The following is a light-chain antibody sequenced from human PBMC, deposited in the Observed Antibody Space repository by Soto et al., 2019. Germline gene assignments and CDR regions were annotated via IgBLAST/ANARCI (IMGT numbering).Light chain of an antibody. CDR3: QQYNSQRT. Sequence: DIPMTQSPSTLSASVGDRVTITCRASQYISSWLAWYQQKPGKAPKLLIYKASSLESGVPSRFSGSGSGTESTLTISSLQPDDVTTYYCQQYNSQRTFGQGTKVEIK. V-gene: IGKV1-5*03. J-gene: IGKJ1*01. CDR2: KAS. CDR1: QYISSW.